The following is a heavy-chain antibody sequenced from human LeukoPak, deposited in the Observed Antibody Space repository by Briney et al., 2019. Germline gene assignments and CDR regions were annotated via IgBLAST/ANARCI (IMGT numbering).Heavy chain of an antibody. Sequence: SETLSLTCTVSGGSISSGGYYWSWIRQHPGKGLEWIGYIYYSGSTYYNPSLKSRVTISVDTSKNQFSLKVSSVTAADTAVYYCARGSPNPVRFWFDPWGQGTLVTVSS. CDR3: ARGSPNPVRFWFDP. V-gene: IGHV4-31*03. CDR1: GGSISSGGYY. D-gene: IGHD3-10*01. CDR2: IYYSGST. J-gene: IGHJ5*02.